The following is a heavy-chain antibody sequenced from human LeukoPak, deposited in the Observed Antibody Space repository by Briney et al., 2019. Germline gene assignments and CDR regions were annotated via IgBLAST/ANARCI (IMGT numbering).Heavy chain of an antibody. Sequence: PGGSLRLSCAAFGFTFSNYAMHWVRQAPGKGLEYVSAISSNGGTTYYANSVRGRFTISRDNSKNTLYLQMGSLRAEDMAVYYCARVRAPWGTAMAPEFDYWGQGTLVTVSS. CDR1: GFTFSNYA. CDR2: ISSNGGTT. CDR3: ARVRAPWGTAMAPEFDY. J-gene: IGHJ4*02. D-gene: IGHD5-18*01. V-gene: IGHV3-64*01.